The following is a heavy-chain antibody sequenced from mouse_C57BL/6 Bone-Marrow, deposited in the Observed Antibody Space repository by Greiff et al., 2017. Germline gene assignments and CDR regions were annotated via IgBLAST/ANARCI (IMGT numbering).Heavy chain of an antibody. CDR3: ARRGSRRQLRLHYFDY. CDR2: ISYDGSN. D-gene: IGHD3-2*02. J-gene: IGHJ2*01. Sequence: EVKLMESGPGLVKPSQSLSLTCSVTGYSITSGYYWNWIRQFPGNKLEWMGYISYDGSNNYNPSLKNRISITRDTSKNQFFLKLNSVTTEDTATYYCARRGSRRQLRLHYFDYWGQGTTLTVSS. V-gene: IGHV3-6*01. CDR1: GYSITSGYY.